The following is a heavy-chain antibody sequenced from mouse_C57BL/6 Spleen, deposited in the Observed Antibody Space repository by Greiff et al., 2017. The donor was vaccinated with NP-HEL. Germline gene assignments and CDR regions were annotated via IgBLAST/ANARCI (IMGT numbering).Heavy chain of an antibody. CDR1: GFTFSSYG. Sequence: EVQLVESGGDSVKPGGSLKLSCAASGFTFSSYGMSWVRQTPDKRLEWVATISSGGSYTYYPDSVKGRFTISRDNAKNTLYLQMSSLKSEDTAMYYCARDYDGYYGDYWGQGTTLTVSS. D-gene: IGHD2-3*01. J-gene: IGHJ2*01. CDR3: ARDYDGYYGDY. CDR2: ISSGGSYT. V-gene: IGHV5-6*01.